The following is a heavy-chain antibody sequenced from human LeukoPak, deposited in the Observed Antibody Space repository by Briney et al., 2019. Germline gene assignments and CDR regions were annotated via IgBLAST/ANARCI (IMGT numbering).Heavy chain of an antibody. D-gene: IGHD1-20*01. Sequence: GGSLRLSCAASGFTFSSYGMHWVRQAPGKGLEWVAVISYDGSNKYYADSVKGRFTISRDSAKNTLYLQMKRLTADDTAIYYCANHNWNDVIDNWGQGTLVTVSS. J-gene: IGHJ4*02. CDR2: ISYDGSNK. CDR3: ANHNWNDVIDN. CDR1: GFTFSSYG. V-gene: IGHV3-30*18.